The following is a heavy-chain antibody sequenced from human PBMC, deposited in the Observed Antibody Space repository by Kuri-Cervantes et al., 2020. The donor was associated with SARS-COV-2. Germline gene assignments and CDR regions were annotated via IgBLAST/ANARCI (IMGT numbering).Heavy chain of an antibody. CDR2: LNTHNGNT. Sequence: ASVKVSCKASGYTFTNYAINWVRQAPGQGLEWMGWLNTHNGNTENVQDLQGRVTMTTDTSTSTAYMELRSLRSDDTAVYYCARGYTIFGVVGYFDLWGRGTLVTVSS. J-gene: IGHJ2*01. D-gene: IGHD3-3*01. CDR3: ARGYTIFGVVGYFDL. V-gene: IGHV1-18*01. CDR1: GYTFTNYA.